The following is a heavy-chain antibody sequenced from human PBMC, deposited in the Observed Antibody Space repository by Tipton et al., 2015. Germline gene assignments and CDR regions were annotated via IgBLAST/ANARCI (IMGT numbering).Heavy chain of an antibody. D-gene: IGHD6-13*01. J-gene: IGHJ4*02. CDR2: IQYSGST. V-gene: IGHV4-59*08. Sequence: TLSLTCTVSSDSISKYYWSWIRQPPGKELEWIGYIQYSGSTNYNPSLKSRVTISVNTSNTQFSLKMSSVTASDTAVYYCARRFSHSSSWTFDYWGQGTLVTVSS. CDR3: ARRFSHSSSWTFDY. CDR1: SDSISKYY.